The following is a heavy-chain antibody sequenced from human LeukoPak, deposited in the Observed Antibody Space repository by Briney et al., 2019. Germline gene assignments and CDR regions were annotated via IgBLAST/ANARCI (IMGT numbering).Heavy chain of an antibody. Sequence: ASVKVSCKASGGTFSSYAISWVRQAPGQGLEWMGGIIPIFGTANYAQKFQGRVTITADESTSTAYMELSSLRSEDTAVYYCARETVDTAMVTGPFDYWGQGTLVTVSS. V-gene: IGHV1-69*13. D-gene: IGHD5-18*01. CDR1: GGTFSSYA. CDR3: ARETVDTAMVTGPFDY. CDR2: IIPIFGTA. J-gene: IGHJ4*02.